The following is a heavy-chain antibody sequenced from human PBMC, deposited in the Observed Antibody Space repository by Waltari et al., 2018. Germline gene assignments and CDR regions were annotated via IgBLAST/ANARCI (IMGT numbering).Heavy chain of an antibody. CDR2: IYSGGST. Sequence: EVQLVESGGGLIQPGGSLRLSCAASGFTVSSNYMSWVRQAPGKGLEWVSVIYSGGSTYYADSVKGRFTISRDNSKNTLYLQMNSLRAEDTAVYYCAREGIAVTGAYFDYWGQGTLVTVSS. V-gene: IGHV3-53*01. CDR1: GFTVSSNY. D-gene: IGHD6-19*01. CDR3: AREGIAVTGAYFDY. J-gene: IGHJ4*02.